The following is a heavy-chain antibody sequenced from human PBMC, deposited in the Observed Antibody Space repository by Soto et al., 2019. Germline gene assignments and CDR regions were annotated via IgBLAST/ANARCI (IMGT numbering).Heavy chain of an antibody. CDR2: MNPNSGNT. Sequence: AASVKVSCKASGYTFTSYDINWVRQATGQGLEWMGWMNPNSGNTGYAQKFQGRVTMTRNTSISTAYMELSSLRSEDTAVYYCARATDEYENWFDPWGQGALVTVSS. V-gene: IGHV1-8*01. CDR3: ARATDEYENWFDP. CDR1: GYTFTSYD. D-gene: IGHD3-3*01. J-gene: IGHJ5*02.